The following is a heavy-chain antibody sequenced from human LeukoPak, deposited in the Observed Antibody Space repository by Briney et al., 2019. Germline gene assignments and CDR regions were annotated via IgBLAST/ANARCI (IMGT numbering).Heavy chain of an antibody. CDR3: ARVDYGDVDY. CDR2: INHSGST. Sequence: SETLSLTCAVYGGSFSGYYWSWIRQPPGKGLEWIGEINHSGSTNYNPSLKSRVTISVDKSKNQFSLKLSSVTAADTAVYYCARVDYGDVDYWGQGTLVTVSS. J-gene: IGHJ4*02. CDR1: GGSFSGYY. D-gene: IGHD4-17*01. V-gene: IGHV4-34*01.